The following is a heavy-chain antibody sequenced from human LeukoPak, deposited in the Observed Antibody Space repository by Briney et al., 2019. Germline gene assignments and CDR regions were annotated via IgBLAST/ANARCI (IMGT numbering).Heavy chain of an antibody. D-gene: IGHD3-22*01. CDR2: INSDGSST. Sequence: GGSLRLSCAASGFTFSSYWMHWARQAPGKGLVWVSRINSDGSSTSYADSVKGRFTISRDNAKNTLYLQMNSLRAEDTAVYYCARDSRFRTSHSSGYQGGFDYWGQGTLVTVSS. CDR1: GFTFSSYW. J-gene: IGHJ4*02. CDR3: ARDSRFRTSHSSGYQGGFDY. V-gene: IGHV3-74*01.